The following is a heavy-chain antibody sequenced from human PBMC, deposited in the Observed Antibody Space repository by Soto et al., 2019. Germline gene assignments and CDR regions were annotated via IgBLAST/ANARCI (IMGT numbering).Heavy chain of an antibody. CDR1: GGYISSGGYY. J-gene: IGHJ4*02. CDR3: AMGGDYYDSSGYPQGFDY. Sequence: SETLSLTCTVSGGYISSGGYYWSWIRQHPGKGLEWIGYIYYSGSTYYNPSLKSRVTISVDTSKNQFSLKLSSVTAADTAVYYCAMGGDYYDSSGYPQGFDYWGQGTLVTVSS. CDR2: IYYSGST. V-gene: IGHV4-31*03. D-gene: IGHD3-22*01.